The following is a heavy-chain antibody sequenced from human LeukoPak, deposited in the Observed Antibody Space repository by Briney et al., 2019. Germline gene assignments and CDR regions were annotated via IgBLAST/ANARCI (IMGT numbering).Heavy chain of an antibody. Sequence: PGGSLRLSCAASGFTFSSYWMSWVRQAPGKGLEWVSYISSSSSTIYYADSVKGRFTISRDNSKNILYLQMNSLRAEDTAVYYCAKVRDTFGLYYYMDVWGQGTTLIVSS. CDR3: AKVRDTFGLYYYMDV. D-gene: IGHD3-16*02. CDR1: GFTFSSYW. J-gene: IGHJ6*03. CDR2: ISSSSSTI. V-gene: IGHV3-48*01.